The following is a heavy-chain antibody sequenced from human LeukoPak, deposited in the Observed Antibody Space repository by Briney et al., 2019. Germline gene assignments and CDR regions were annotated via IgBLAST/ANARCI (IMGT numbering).Heavy chain of an antibody. Sequence: SETLSLTCAVSGGSISSCAYHWGWIRQPPGKGLVWIGTINYGANTYYDLSLKSRVIIFQATSKNQFSLKLSSVTVADTAVYYCARGYSGYVDYWGQGTLVTVSS. CDR1: GGSISSCAYH. J-gene: IGHJ4*02. CDR3: ARGYSGYVDY. D-gene: IGHD1-26*01. V-gene: IGHV4-39*01. CDR2: INYGANT.